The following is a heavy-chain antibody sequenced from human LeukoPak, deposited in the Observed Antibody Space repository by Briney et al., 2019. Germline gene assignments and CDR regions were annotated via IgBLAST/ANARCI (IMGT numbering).Heavy chain of an antibody. V-gene: IGHV4-30-2*01. Sequence: SETLSLTCAVSGGSISSGDYTWSWIRQPPGKGLEWIGYIFQSGSTYYNPSLKSRVTISVDRSKNQFSLKLSSVTAADTAVYYCARVGSDWNDVRYNWFDPWGQGTLVTVSS. D-gene: IGHD1-1*01. CDR3: ARVGSDWNDVRYNWFDP. J-gene: IGHJ5*02. CDR2: IFQSGST. CDR1: GGSISSGDYT.